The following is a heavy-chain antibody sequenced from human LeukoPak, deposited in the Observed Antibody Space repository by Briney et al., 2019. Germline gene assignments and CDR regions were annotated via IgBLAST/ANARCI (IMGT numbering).Heavy chain of an antibody. D-gene: IGHD3-3*01. V-gene: IGHV4-30-4*01. J-gene: IGHJ6*02. Sequence: SETLSLTCTVSGGSISSGDYYWSWVRQPPGKGLEWIGNIFYTGRTGSNPSLRSRLTMSVDTSKNQFSLKLTSVTAADTAVYYCAKGEVTIFGEFIDNYHYYGMDVWGQGTTVTVSS. CDR2: IFYTGRT. CDR3: AKGEVTIFGEFIDNYHYYGMDV. CDR1: GGSISSGDYY.